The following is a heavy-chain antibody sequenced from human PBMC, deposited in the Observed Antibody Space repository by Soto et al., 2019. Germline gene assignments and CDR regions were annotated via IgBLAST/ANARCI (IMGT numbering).Heavy chain of an antibody. J-gene: IGHJ4*02. V-gene: IGHV1-18*01. CDR2: ISAYNGNT. CDR3: AIQYYYDSSGYLYYFDY. CDR1: GYTFTSYG. D-gene: IGHD3-22*01. Sequence: ASVKVSCKASGYTFTSYGISWVRQAPGQGHEWMGWISAYNGNTNYAQKLQGRVTMTTDTSTSTAYMELRSLRSDDTAVYYCAIQYYYDSSGYLYYFDYWGQGTLVTVSS.